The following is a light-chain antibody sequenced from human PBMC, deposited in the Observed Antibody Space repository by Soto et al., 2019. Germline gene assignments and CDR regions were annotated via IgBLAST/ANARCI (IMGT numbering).Light chain of an antibody. Sequence: QSVMTQPPSASGTPGQEVTISCSGSSSNIGNNYVYWYHQVPGKAPNLLIYRNNQRPSGGPDRFSGSKSDTAASLAITGLRSEDDGHYYCSSWDNHLNDPVFGGGTQLTVL. J-gene: IGLJ7*01. CDR2: RNN. CDR1: SSNIGNNY. V-gene: IGLV1-47*01. CDR3: SSWDNHLNDPV.